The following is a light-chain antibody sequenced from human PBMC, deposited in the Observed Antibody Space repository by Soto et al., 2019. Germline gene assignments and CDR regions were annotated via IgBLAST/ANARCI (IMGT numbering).Light chain of an antibody. CDR2: DAS. Sequence: MTQSPSTLSASVGDRVTISCRASQSISSWLAWYQQKPGMTPKLLIYDASRLESGVPSRFSGSGSGTEFTLTISSPQPDDFATYYCQQYNDYVNSFGQGTKLEMK. J-gene: IGKJ2*01. V-gene: IGKV1-5*01. CDR3: QQYNDYVNS. CDR1: QSISSW.